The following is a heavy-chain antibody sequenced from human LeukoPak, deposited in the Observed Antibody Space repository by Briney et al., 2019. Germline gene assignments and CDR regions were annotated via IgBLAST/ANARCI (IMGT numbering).Heavy chain of an antibody. J-gene: IGHJ4*02. CDR1: GFTFSSYA. V-gene: IGHV3-23*01. CDR2: ISGSGGST. D-gene: IGHD3-22*01. CDR3: AKRSYYDSSGYYYVLDYFDY. Sequence: PGGSLKLSCAASGFTFSSYAMSWVRQAPGKGLEWVSAISGSGGSTYYADSVKGRFTISRDNSKNTLYLQMNGLRAEDTAVYYCAKRSYYDSSGYYYVLDYFDYWGQGTLVTVSS.